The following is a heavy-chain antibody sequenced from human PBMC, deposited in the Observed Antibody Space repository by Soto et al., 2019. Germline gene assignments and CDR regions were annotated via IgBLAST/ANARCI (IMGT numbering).Heavy chain of an antibody. CDR3: AREFHHGSGSYYPYDSSGYRAPFDY. J-gene: IGHJ4*02. CDR1: GGTFSSYA. Sequence: SVKISCKASGGTFSSYAISWVRQAPGQGLEWMGGIIPIFGTANYAQKFQGRVTITADESTSTAYMELSSLRSEDTAVYYCAREFHHGSGSYYPYDSSGYRAPFDYWGQGTLVTVSS. D-gene: IGHD3-10*01. V-gene: IGHV1-69*13. CDR2: IIPIFGTA.